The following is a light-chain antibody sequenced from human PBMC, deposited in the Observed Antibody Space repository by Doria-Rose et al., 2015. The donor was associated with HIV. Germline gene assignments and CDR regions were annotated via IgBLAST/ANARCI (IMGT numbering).Light chain of an antibody. Sequence: TQSPSSLSASVGDRVTITCRASQDIRNDLGWYQQTPGKAPKRLIYAASSLESEVPSRFSGGGSGTEFTLTISSLQPEDFTTYYCLQHNDYPRTFGQGTKVEIK. J-gene: IGKJ1*01. CDR1: QDIRND. CDR3: LQHNDYPRT. CDR2: AAS. V-gene: IGKV1-17*01.